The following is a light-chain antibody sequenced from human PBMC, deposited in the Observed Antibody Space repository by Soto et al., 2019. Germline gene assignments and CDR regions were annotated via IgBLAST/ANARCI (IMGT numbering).Light chain of an antibody. J-gene: IGLJ1*01. V-gene: IGLV2-14*01. CDR1: SSDVGGYNY. CDR2: DVS. CDR3: SSYTSSSTLYV. Sequence: QSALTQPASVSGSPVQSMTISCTGTSSDVGGYNYVSWYQQHPGKAPKFMIYDVSNRPSGVSNRFSGSKSGNTASLTISGLQAEDEADYYCSSYTSSSTLYVFGTGTKLTVL.